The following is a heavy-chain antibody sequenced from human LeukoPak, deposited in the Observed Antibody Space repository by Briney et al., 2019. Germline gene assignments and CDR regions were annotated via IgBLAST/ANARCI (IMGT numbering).Heavy chain of an antibody. CDR2: ISYDGSNK. Sequence: GGSLRLSCAASGFTFSSYAMHWVRQAPGKGLEWVAVISYDGSNKYYADSVKGRFTISRDNSKNTLYLQMNSLRAEDTAVYYCARIPRVIAAPNVNDAFDIWGQGTMVTVSS. V-gene: IGHV3-30-3*01. J-gene: IGHJ3*02. CDR1: GFTFSSYA. D-gene: IGHD6-6*01. CDR3: ARIPRVIAAPNVNDAFDI.